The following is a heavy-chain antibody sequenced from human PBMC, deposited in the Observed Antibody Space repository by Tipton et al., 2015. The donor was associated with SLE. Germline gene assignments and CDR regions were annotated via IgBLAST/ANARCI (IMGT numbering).Heavy chain of an antibody. J-gene: IGHJ4*02. CDR1: GFTFSSYS. D-gene: IGHD1-26*01. CDR3: ATGGSYSAFDY. CDR2: IYSGGST. V-gene: IGHV3-66*02. Sequence: SLRLSCAASGFTFSSYSMSWVRQAPGKGLEWVSVIYSGGSTYYADSVKGRFTISRDNSKNALYLQMNSLRAEDTAVYYCATGGSYSAFDYWGQGTLVTVSS.